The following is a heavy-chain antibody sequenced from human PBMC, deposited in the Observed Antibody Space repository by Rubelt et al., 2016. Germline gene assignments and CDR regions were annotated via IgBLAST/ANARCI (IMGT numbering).Heavy chain of an antibody. Sequence: GSLRLSCAASGFTFSSYAMSWVRQAPGKGLEWVSAISGSGGSTYYADSVKGRFTISRDNAKNSLYLQMNSLRAEDTAVYYCARDPTTVTAFYYYGMDVWGQGTTVTVSS. V-gene: IGHV3-23*01. CDR3: ARDPTTVTAFYYYGMDV. CDR1: GFTFSSYA. D-gene: IGHD4-11*01. J-gene: IGHJ6*02. CDR2: ISGSGGST.